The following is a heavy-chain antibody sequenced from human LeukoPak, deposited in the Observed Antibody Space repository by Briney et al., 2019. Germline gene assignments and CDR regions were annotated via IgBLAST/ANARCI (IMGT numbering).Heavy chain of an antibody. CDR2: ISGSGGST. Sequence: PGGSLRLSCAASGFTFSSYAMSWVRQAPGRGLEWVSAISGSGGSTYYADSVKGRFTISRDNSKNTLYLQMNSLRAEDTAVYYCANLDVDTASRRFGYWGQGTLVTVSS. CDR1: GFTFSSYA. J-gene: IGHJ4*02. CDR3: ANLDVDTASRRFGY. V-gene: IGHV3-23*01. D-gene: IGHD5-18*01.